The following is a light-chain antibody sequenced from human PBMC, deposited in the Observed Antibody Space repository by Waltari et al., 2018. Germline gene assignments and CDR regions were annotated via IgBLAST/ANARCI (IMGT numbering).Light chain of an antibody. V-gene: IGKV3-15*01. Sequence: DIVMTQSPATLSVSPGERVTLSCSASQSISSKLAWYQQGPGQAPKLLIYGAYNRATGIPARFSGSGSGTDFTLTISSLQPDDFGTYYCQQSYNTPPVTFGPGTKVDIK. CDR1: QSISSK. J-gene: IGKJ1*01. CDR2: GAY. CDR3: QQSYNTPPVT.